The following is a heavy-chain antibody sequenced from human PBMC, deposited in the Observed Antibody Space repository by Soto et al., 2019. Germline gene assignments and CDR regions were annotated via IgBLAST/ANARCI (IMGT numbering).Heavy chain of an antibody. J-gene: IGHJ4*02. CDR2: INWNGRTK. V-gene: IGHV3-20*04. CDR1: GFTVSSNY. Sequence: GSLRLSCAASGFTVSSNYMSWVRQVPGKRLEWVAGINWNGRTKDYVDSVKGRFTISRDTAKSSVYLQMNSLRAEDTALYFCARASPRGRYFDWLIFPLGHWGQGTLVTVSS. D-gene: IGHD3-9*01. CDR3: ARASPRGRYFDWLIFPLGH.